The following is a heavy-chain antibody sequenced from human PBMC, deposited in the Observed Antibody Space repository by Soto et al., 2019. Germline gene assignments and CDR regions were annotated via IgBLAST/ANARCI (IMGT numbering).Heavy chain of an antibody. Sequence: PSETLSLICPLSGGSISSSRYYWGWIRQPPGKGMEKIGSIYYRGNTYYNPSLKSRVTISVDTSKNQFSLKLSSVTAADTAVYYCAREGGGYCSGGSCQVDYWGQGTLVTVSS. D-gene: IGHD2-15*01. CDR1: GGSISSSRYY. CDR3: AREGGGYCSGGSCQVDY. CDR2: IYYRGNT. J-gene: IGHJ4*02. V-gene: IGHV4-39*02.